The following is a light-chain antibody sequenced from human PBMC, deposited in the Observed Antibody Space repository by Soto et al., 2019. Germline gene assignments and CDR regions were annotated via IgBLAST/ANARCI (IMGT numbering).Light chain of an antibody. CDR2: GAS. CDR1: QSVSSD. Sequence: EIVMTQSPATLSVSPGERATLSCRASQSVSSDLAWYQQQPGQAPRLLIYGASMRATGIPARFSGSGSGTEFTLTISSLQXEDFAVYYCQQYNNWPPLYTFGQGTKVDIK. V-gene: IGKV3-15*01. J-gene: IGKJ2*01. CDR3: QQYNNWPPLYT.